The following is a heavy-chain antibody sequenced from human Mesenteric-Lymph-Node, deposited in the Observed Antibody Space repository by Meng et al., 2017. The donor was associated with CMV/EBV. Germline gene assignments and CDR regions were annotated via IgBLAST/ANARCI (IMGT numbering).Heavy chain of an antibody. CDR1: AGSISRYY. Sequence: GGSLRLSCTVSAGSISRYYWSWIRQPPGKGLEWVAFIRYDGSDKYYADSVKGRFTISRDNSRNTLYVQMNSLRAEDTAVYYCAKDLKYSSPSTSPFDYWGQGTLVTVSS. CDR3: AKDLKYSSPSTSPFDY. CDR2: IRYDGSDK. D-gene: IGHD6-6*01. V-gene: IGHV3-30*02. J-gene: IGHJ4*02.